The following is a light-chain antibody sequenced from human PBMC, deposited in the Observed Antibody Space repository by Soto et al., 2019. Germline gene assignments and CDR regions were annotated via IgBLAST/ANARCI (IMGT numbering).Light chain of an antibody. V-gene: IGKV3-20*01. CDR3: QQYGTSEII. CDR1: QTLSNSF. Sequence: EIVLTQSPGTLSLSPGGRSTLSCSASQTLSNSFIAWYQHKPGQAPRLLVYDTSTRATGIPDRYSGSGSGTDFTLTISRLEPEDFAVFFCQQYGTSEIIFGQGTRLENK. J-gene: IGKJ5*01. CDR2: DTS.